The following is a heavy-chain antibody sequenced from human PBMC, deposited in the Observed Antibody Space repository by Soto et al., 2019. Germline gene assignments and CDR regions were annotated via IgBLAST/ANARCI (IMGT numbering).Heavy chain of an antibody. CDR2: ISGSGGST. D-gene: IGHD3-10*02. CDR3: AKAPMFGELLYYGMDV. CDR1: GFTFSSYA. J-gene: IGHJ6*02. V-gene: IGHV3-23*01. Sequence: GGSLRLSCAASGFTFSSYAMSWVRQAPGKGLEWVSAISGSGGSTYYADSVKGRFTISRDNSKNTLYLQMNSLRAEDTAVYYCAKAPMFGELLYYGMDVWGQGTTVTVSS.